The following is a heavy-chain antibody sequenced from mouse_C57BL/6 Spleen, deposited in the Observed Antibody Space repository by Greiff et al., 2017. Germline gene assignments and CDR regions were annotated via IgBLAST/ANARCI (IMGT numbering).Heavy chain of an antibody. V-gene: IGHV1-18*01. CDR2: INPNNGGT. J-gene: IGHJ4*01. Sequence: EVQLQQSGPELVKPGASVKIPCKASGYTFTDYNMDWVKQSHGKSLEWIGDINPNNGGTIYNQKFKGKATLTVDKSSSTAYMELRSLTSEDTAVYYCAREFRYYYGSSSYAMDYWGQGTSVTVSS. CDR3: AREFRYYYGSSSYAMDY. D-gene: IGHD1-1*01. CDR1: GYTFTDYN.